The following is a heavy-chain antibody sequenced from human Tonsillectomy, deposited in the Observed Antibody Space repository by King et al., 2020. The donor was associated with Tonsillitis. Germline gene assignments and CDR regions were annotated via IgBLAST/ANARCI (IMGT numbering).Heavy chain of an antibody. Sequence: QLVQSGAEVKKPGSSVKVSCEASGGTFSSYDISWVRQAPGQGLEWMGRIIPILGITNYAQKFQGRVTLTADKSTSTAYMERSSLRSDDTAVYYCARVGVAAAGFFDSWGQGTLVTVSS. V-gene: IGHV1-69*09. CDR1: GGTFSSYD. J-gene: IGHJ4*02. D-gene: IGHD6-13*01. CDR2: IIPILGIT. CDR3: ARVGVAAAGFFDS.